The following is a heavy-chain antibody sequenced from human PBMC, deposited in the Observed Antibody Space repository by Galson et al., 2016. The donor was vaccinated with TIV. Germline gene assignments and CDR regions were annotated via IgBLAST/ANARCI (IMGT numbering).Heavy chain of an antibody. Sequence: SVKVSCKASGYTFRSYGVSWVRQAPGQGLEWMGWISAYTGNTNFAQKFHGRVTMTTDSSTSTAYMELRTLRSGDTAVYFCARALVQGVVSQYYGMDVWGQGTTVTVSS. J-gene: IGHJ6*02. CDR2: ISAYTGNT. CDR3: ARALVQGVVSQYYGMDV. CDR1: GYTFRSYG. D-gene: IGHD3-10*01. V-gene: IGHV1-18*01.